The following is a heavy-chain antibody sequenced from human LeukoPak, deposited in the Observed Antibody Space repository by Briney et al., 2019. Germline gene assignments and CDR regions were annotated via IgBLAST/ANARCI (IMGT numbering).Heavy chain of an antibody. CDR3: ARKGTFGSYFDY. CDR1: GFTFSSYA. CDR2: IYSGGTT. Sequence: GGSLRLSCAASGFTFSSYAMHWVRQAPGKGLKWVSVIYSGGTTYYADSVKGRFTISRDNSKNTLYLQMNSLRAEDTAVYYCARKGTFGSYFDYWGQGTLVTVSS. J-gene: IGHJ4*02. D-gene: IGHD3-3*02. V-gene: IGHV3-66*01.